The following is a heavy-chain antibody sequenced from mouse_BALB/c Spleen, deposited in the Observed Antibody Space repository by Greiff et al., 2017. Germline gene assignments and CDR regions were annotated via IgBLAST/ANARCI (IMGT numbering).Heavy chain of an antibody. V-gene: IGHV5-6-3*01. D-gene: IGHD1-1*01. CDR3: ARVEGYYGSSWFAY. CDR1: GFTFSSYG. J-gene: IGHJ3*01. CDR2: INSNGGST. Sequence: EVKLVESGGGLVQPGGSLKLSCAASGFTFSSYGMSWVRQTPDKRLELVATINSNGGSTYYPDSVKGRFTISRDNAKNTLYLQMSSLKSEDTAMYYCARVEGYYGSSWFAYWGQGTLVTVSA.